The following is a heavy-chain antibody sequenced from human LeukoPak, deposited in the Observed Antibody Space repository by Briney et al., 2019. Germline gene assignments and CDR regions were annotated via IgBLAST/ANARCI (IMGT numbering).Heavy chain of an antibody. CDR1: GGTFSSYA. Sequence: ASVKVSCKASGGTFSSYAISWVRQAPGQGLEWMGWINPNSGGTNYAQKFQGRVTMTRDTSISTAYMELSRLRSDDTAVYYCARDVRRYDFWSGYYGGPWFDPWGQGTLVTVSS. V-gene: IGHV1-2*02. J-gene: IGHJ5*02. CDR3: ARDVRRYDFWSGYYGGPWFDP. D-gene: IGHD3-3*01. CDR2: INPNSGGT.